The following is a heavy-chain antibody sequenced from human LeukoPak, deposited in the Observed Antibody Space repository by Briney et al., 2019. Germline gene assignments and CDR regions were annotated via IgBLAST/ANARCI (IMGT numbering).Heavy chain of an antibody. Sequence: ASVKVSCKASGYTFTGYYMHWVRQAPGQGLEWMGWINPNSGGTNYAQKFQGRVTMTRDTSISTVYMELSSLRSDDTAVYYCARDQEDYGDYVYGRNAFDIWGQGTMVTVSS. CDR3: ARDQEDYGDYVYGRNAFDI. CDR2: INPNSGGT. V-gene: IGHV1-2*02. CDR1: GYTFTGYY. D-gene: IGHD4-17*01. J-gene: IGHJ3*02.